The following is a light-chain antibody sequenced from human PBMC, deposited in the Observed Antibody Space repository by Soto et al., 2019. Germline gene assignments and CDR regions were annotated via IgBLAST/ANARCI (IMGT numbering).Light chain of an antibody. CDR2: LGS. CDR1: QSLLHSNGYNY. V-gene: IGKV2-28*01. J-gene: IGKJ1*01. Sequence: DIAMTQSPLSLSVTPGEPGSISCRSSQSLLHSNGYNYLDWYLQKPGQSPQLLIYLGSNRASGVPDRFSGSGSGTDFTLKISRVEAEDVGVYYCMQVLQIWTFGQGTKVEIK. CDR3: MQVLQIWT.